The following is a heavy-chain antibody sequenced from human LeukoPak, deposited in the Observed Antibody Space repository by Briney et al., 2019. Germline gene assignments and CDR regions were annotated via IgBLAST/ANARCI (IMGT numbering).Heavy chain of an antibody. CDR2: ISGSGGST. D-gene: IGHD2-2*01. Sequence: WGSLRLSCAVSGVTFSSYTFSWVRQPPGTGLERDSTISGSGGSTYYADSVKGRFTISRDNSKNTLYLQMNSLRAEDTAVYYCAKCPSNYYGMDVWGQGTTVTVSS. V-gene: IGHV3-23*01. J-gene: IGHJ6*02. CDR1: GVTFSSYT. CDR3: AKCPSNYYGMDV.